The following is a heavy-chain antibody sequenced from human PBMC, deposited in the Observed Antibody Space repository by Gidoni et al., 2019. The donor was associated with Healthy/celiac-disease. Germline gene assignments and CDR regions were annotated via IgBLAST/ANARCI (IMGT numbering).Heavy chain of an antibody. CDR3: ARGTYYYDPYLVPPLDEYFQH. J-gene: IGHJ1*01. D-gene: IGHD3-22*01. CDR1: GYTFTSYG. CDR2: ISAYNVNT. Sequence: QVQLVQSGAEVKKPGASGKVSCNASGYTFTSYGISWVRWISAYNVNTNYAQKLQGRVTMTTDKSTSTAYMELRSLRSDDTAVDYCARGTYYYDPYLVPPLDEYFQHWGQGTLVTVSS. V-gene: IGHV1-18*01.